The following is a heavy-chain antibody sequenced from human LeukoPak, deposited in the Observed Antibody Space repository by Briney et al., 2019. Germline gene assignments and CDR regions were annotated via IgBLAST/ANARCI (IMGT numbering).Heavy chain of an antibody. Sequence: GGSLILSCAASGFTFSSYGMHWVRQAPGKGLEWVAVIWYDGSNKYYADSVKGRFTISRDNSKNTLYLQMNSLRAEDTAVYYCAKQQLVTIALDYWGQGTLVTVSS. J-gene: IGHJ4*02. D-gene: IGHD6-13*01. CDR2: IWYDGSNK. V-gene: IGHV3-33*06. CDR1: GFTFSSYG. CDR3: AKQQLVTIALDY.